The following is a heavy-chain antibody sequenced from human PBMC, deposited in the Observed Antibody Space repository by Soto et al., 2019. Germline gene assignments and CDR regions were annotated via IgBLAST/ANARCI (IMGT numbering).Heavy chain of an antibody. CDR2: IYYSGST. Sequence: QVQLQESGPGLVKPSQTLSLTCTVSGGSISSGGYYWSWIRQHPGKGLEWIGYIYYSGSTYYNPSLKSRVTVSVDTSKNQFALKRSSVAAADTAMYYCARVVGWENWYFDLWGRGTLVTVSS. CDR3: ARVVGWENWYFDL. J-gene: IGHJ2*01. V-gene: IGHV4-31*03. CDR1: GGSISSGGYY. D-gene: IGHD1-26*01.